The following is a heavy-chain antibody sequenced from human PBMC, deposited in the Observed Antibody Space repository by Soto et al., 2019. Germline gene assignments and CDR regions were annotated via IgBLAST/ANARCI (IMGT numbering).Heavy chain of an antibody. CDR2: IYYSGST. D-gene: IGHD2-8*01. CDR3: ARHEYCCSMVQTQQKTSFDY. J-gene: IGHJ4*02. V-gene: IGHV4-59*08. CDR1: GGSISDYY. Sequence: PSETLSLTCTVSGGSISDYYWSWIRQPPGKGLEWIGYIYYSGSTNYNPSLKSRVTISVDTSKNQFSLKLSSVTAADTAVYYCARHEYCCSMVQTQQKTSFDYWGKGTLVTVSS.